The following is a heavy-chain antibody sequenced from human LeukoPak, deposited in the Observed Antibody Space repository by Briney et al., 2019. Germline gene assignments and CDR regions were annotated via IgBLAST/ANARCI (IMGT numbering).Heavy chain of an antibody. Sequence: GGSLRLSCAASGFTFSSYSMNWVRQAPGKGLEWVSSISSSSSYIYYADSVKGRFTISRDNAKNSLYLQMNSLRTEDTAVDYCGRSPVAGFYYWGQGTLVPVSS. CDR2: ISSSSSYI. V-gene: IGHV3-21*04. D-gene: IGHD6-13*01. CDR1: GFTFSSYS. J-gene: IGHJ4*02. CDR3: GRSPVAGFYY.